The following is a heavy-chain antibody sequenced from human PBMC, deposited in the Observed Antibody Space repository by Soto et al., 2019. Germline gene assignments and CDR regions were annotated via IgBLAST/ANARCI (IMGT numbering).Heavy chain of an antibody. Sequence: XETLSLTCAVYGGPFSGYYWSWIRQPPGKGLEWIGEIKHSGSTNYNPSLTSRVTISVDASKSQFSLKLSSVTAADAAVYYCARQAVSTGYYYYYGLDVWGQGTTVTVSS. D-gene: IGHD4-4*01. CDR2: IKHSGST. V-gene: IGHV4-34*01. CDR1: GGPFSGYY. J-gene: IGHJ6*02. CDR3: ARQAVSTGYYYYYGLDV.